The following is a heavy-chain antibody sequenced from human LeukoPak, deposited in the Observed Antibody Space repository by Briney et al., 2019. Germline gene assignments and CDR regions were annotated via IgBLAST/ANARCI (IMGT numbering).Heavy chain of an antibody. Sequence: PGGSLRLSCAASVFTFSSYSMNWVRQAPGKGLEWVSSISSSSSYIYYADSVKGRFTISRDNAKNSLYLQMNSLRAEDTAVYYCARDPDYDYYFDYWGQGTLVTVSS. J-gene: IGHJ4*02. D-gene: IGHD3-22*01. V-gene: IGHV3-21*01. CDR2: ISSSSSYI. CDR1: VFTFSSYS. CDR3: ARDPDYDYYFDY.